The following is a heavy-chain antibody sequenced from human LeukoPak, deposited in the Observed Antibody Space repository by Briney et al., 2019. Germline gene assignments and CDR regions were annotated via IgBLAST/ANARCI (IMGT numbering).Heavy chain of an antibody. CDR1: GYTFTGYY. CDR3: ARDSSSSVVVPAAIVGY. CDR2: INPNSGGT. J-gene: IGHJ4*02. Sequence: ASVKVSCKASGYTFTGYYMHWVRQAPGQGLEWMGWINPNSGGTNYVQKFQGRVTMTRDTSISTAYMELSRLRSDDTAVYYCARDSSSSVVVPAAIVGYWGQGTLVTVSS. D-gene: IGHD2-2*02. V-gene: IGHV1-2*02.